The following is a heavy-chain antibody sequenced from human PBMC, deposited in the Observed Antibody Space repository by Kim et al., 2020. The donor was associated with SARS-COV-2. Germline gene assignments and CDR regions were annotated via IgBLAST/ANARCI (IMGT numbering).Heavy chain of an antibody. CDR3: AKFILIQLWLWEGVDY. CDR1: GFTFSSYG. Sequence: GGSLRLSCAASGFTFSSYGMHWVRQAPGKGLEWVAVISYDGSNKYYADSVKGRFTISRDNSKNMLYLQMNSLRAEDTAVYYCAKFILIQLWLWEGVDYWGQGTLVTVSS. CDR2: ISYDGSNK. V-gene: IGHV3-30*18. J-gene: IGHJ4*02. D-gene: IGHD5-18*01.